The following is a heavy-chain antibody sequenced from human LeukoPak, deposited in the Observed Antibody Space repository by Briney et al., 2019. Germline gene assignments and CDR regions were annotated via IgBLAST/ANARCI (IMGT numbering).Heavy chain of an antibody. D-gene: IGHD3-9*01. V-gene: IGHV3-48*04. CDR2: ISSSSSTI. CDR3: ARDEAIGGGYFDWLSDDYYYYYYMDV. Sequence: GGSLRLSCAASGFTVSSNYMSWVRQAPGKGLEWVSYISSSSSTIYYADSVKGRLTISRDNAKNSLYLQMNSLRAEDTAVYYCARDEAIGGGYFDWLSDDYYYYYYMDVWGKGTTVTVSS. CDR1: GFTVSSNY. J-gene: IGHJ6*03.